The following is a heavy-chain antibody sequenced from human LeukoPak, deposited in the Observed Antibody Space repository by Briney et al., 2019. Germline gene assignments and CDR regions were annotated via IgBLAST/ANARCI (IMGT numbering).Heavy chain of an antibody. CDR3: SRVACSSTTCYLAY. Sequence: GGALRLSCASSGFTFSNYEMSWVRPAPGEGLEWVSYSSSTSSSINYADSVNGRFTTSRDNAYNSLSLQMNSLRAEDTAAYYCSRVACSSTTCYLAYWGQGTLVTVSS. D-gene: IGHD2-2*01. CDR2: SSSTSSSI. J-gene: IGHJ4*02. CDR1: GFTFSNYE. V-gene: IGHV3-48*03.